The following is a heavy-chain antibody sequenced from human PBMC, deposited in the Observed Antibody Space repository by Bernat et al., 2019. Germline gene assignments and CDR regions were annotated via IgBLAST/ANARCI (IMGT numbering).Heavy chain of an antibody. V-gene: IGHV3-23*01. CDR2: VSGSGGST. CDR1: GFTFSSSA. CDR3: ATGSAGYYYYGMDV. D-gene: IGHD4-17*01. Sequence: EVQLLESGGGLVQPGGSLRLSCAASGFTFSSSAMSWVRQAPGKGLEWVSPVSGSGGSTYSAASVKGRFTISRDNSKNTLYLQMNSLRAEDTAVYYCATGSAGYYYYGMDVWGQGTTVTVSS. J-gene: IGHJ6*02.